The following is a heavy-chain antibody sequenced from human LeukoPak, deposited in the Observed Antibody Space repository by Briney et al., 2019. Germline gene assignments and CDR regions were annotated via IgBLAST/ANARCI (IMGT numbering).Heavy chain of an antibody. Sequence: GGSLRLSCAASGFTFSSYWMHWVRQAPGKGLVWVSRINTDETITTYADSVKGRFTISRDNAKNTLYLKMNSLRAEDTAVYYCAKDRVVCSTTSCCPGFDYWGQRTLVTVPS. CDR3: AKDRVVCSTTSCCPGFDY. J-gene: IGHJ4*02. CDR2: INTDETIT. CDR1: GFTFSSYW. D-gene: IGHD2-2*01. V-gene: IGHV3-74*01.